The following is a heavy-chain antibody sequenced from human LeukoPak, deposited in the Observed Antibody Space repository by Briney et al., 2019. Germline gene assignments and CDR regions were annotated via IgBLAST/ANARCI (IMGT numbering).Heavy chain of an antibody. V-gene: IGHV1-18*01. J-gene: IGHJ3*02. CDR1: GYTFTSYG. Sequence: GASVKVSFEASGYTFTSYGISLVRQAPGQGLEWMGWISAYNGNTNYAQKLQGRVTMTTDTSTRTAYMELRSMRSDDTAVYYCARDRLLWFGEPDAFDIWGQGTMVTVSS. CDR3: ARDRLLWFGEPDAFDI. D-gene: IGHD3-10*01. CDR2: ISAYNGNT.